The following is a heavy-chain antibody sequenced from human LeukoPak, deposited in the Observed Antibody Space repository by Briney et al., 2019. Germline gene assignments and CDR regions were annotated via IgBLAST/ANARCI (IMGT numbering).Heavy chain of an antibody. CDR3: ARRALTGDMEAFDI. J-gene: IGHJ3*02. Sequence: SETLSLTCSVYGASFRGYYWSWIRQPPGKGLEWIGEINHSAGTNYNPSLKRRVTVSVDTSKNQFSLKLSSVTAADTAVYYCARRALTGDMEAFDIWGEGTVVTVSS. CDR1: GASFRGYY. CDR2: INHSAGT. D-gene: IGHD7-27*01. V-gene: IGHV4-34*01.